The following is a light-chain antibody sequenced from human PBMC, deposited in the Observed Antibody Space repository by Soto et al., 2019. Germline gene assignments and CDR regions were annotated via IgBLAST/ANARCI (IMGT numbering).Light chain of an antibody. CDR2: DDT. J-gene: IGLJ1*01. V-gene: IGLV3-21*02. CDR3: QVWDTSSDQYV. CDR1: NIGSKS. Sequence: SYELTQPPSVSVAPGQTARITCGGNNIGSKSVHWYQQKPGQAPVLVVYDDTDRLSGIPERFSGSNSGNTATLTISRVEGGDEADFYCQVWDTSSDQYVFGTGTKVTVL.